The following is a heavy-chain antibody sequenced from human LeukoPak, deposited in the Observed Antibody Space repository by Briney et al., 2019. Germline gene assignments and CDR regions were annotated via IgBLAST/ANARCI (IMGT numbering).Heavy chain of an antibody. Sequence: KPSETLSPTCTVSGGSISSYYWSWIRQPPGKGLEWIGYIYYSGSTNYNPSLKSRVTISVDTSKNQFSLKLSSVTAADTAVYYCARVPSSGYFDYWGQGTLVTVSS. CDR2: IYYSGST. CDR1: GGSISSYY. V-gene: IGHV4-59*01. D-gene: IGHD3-22*01. CDR3: ARVPSSGYFDY. J-gene: IGHJ4*02.